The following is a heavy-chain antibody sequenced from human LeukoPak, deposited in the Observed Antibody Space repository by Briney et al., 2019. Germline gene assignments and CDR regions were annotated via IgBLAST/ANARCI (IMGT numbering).Heavy chain of an antibody. CDR2: INSDGSST. Sequence: GGSLRLSCAASGFTFSSYAMSWVRQAPGKGLVWVSRINSDGSSTSYADSVKGRFTISRDNAKNTLYLQMNSLRAEDTAVYYCARGYYYDSSGPEDYWGQGTLVTVSS. V-gene: IGHV3-74*01. J-gene: IGHJ4*02. CDR3: ARGYYYDSSGPEDY. D-gene: IGHD3-22*01. CDR1: GFTFSSYA.